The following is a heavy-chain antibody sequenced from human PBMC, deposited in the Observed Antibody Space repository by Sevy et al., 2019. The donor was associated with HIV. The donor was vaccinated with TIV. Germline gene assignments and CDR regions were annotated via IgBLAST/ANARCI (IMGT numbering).Heavy chain of an antibody. Sequence: GGSLRLSCSASGFSFDTYVMNWFRQAPGKGLEWVGFIRSKLYGGTTEYAGSVKGRLTISGDDSKSMAYLQMNSLKTEDSGVYYCSRDRYGSQSYAADHWGQGTLVTVSS. J-gene: IGHJ5*02. V-gene: IGHV3-49*03. D-gene: IGHD3-10*01. CDR1: GFSFDTYV. CDR3: SRDRYGSQSYAADH. CDR2: IRSKLYGGTT.